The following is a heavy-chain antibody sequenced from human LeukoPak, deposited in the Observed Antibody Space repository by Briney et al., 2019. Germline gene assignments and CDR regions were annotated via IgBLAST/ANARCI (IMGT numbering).Heavy chain of an antibody. Sequence: SETLSLTCTVSDGSISGHYWSWIGQPPGKGLEWIGYINYSGSTDYNPSLKSRVTILVDTSKNQFSLKLSSVTAADTAVFYCARTMSGWYHFDYWGQGTLVTVSS. CDR3: ARTMSGWYHFDY. J-gene: IGHJ4*02. CDR1: DGSISGHY. D-gene: IGHD6-13*01. CDR2: INYSGST. V-gene: IGHV4-59*08.